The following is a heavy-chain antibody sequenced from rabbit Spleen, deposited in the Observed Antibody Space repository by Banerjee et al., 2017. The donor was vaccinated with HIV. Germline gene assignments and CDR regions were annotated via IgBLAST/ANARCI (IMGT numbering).Heavy chain of an antibody. CDR3: ARDTSSSFSSYGMDL. D-gene: IGHD1-1*01. CDR1: GFSFSSDYW. J-gene: IGHJ6*01. CDR2: IDTSNNGRT. Sequence: LEESGGGLVQPGGSLKLTCKASGFSFSSDYWICWVRQAPGKGLEWIACIDTSNNGRTWYATWAKGRFTISKTSSTTVTLQMTRLTAADTATYFCARDTSSSFSSYGMDLWGPGTLVTVS. V-gene: IGHV1S45*01.